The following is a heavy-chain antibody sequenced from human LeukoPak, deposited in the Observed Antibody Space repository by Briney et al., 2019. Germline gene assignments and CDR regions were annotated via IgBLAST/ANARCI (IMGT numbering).Heavy chain of an antibody. CDR3: ARDRGYCSSTSCYPGHWFDT. D-gene: IGHD2-2*01. J-gene: IGHJ5*02. Sequence: GGSLRLSCAASGFTFSDYYMSWIRQAPGKGLEWVSYISSSGSSIYYPDSVKGRFTISRDNAKNSLYLQMNSLRAEDTAVYYCARDRGYCSSTSCYPGHWFDTWGQGTLVTVSS. CDR1: GFTFSDYY. V-gene: IGHV3-11*01. CDR2: ISSSGSSI.